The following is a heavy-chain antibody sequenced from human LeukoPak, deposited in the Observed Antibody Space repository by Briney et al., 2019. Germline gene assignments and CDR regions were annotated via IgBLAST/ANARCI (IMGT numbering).Heavy chain of an antibody. CDR2: IKTDGSST. CDR1: GFTFSSYW. CDR3: AKDIERAIAVAGRY. Sequence: PGGSLRLSCAASGFTFSSYWMHWVRQAPGKGLVWVSRIKTDGSSTDYADSVKGRFTISRDNSKNSLYLQMNSLRTEDTALHYCAKDIERAIAVAGRYWGQGTLVTVSS. J-gene: IGHJ4*02. D-gene: IGHD6-19*01. V-gene: IGHV3-74*01.